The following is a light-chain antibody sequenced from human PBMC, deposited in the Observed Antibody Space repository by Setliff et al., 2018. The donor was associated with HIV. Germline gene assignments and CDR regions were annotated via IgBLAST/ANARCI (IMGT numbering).Light chain of an antibody. CDR1: SSDVGGYNY. CDR3: CSYAGSYTYV. V-gene: IGLV2-11*01. CDR2: DVT. Sequence: QSALAQPRSVSGSPGQSVTISCTGTSSDVGGYNYVSWYQHLPGKAPKLMIYDVTKRPSGVPDRFSGSKSGNTASLTISGLQSEDEADYYCCSYAGSYTYVFGTGTKVTVL. J-gene: IGLJ1*01.